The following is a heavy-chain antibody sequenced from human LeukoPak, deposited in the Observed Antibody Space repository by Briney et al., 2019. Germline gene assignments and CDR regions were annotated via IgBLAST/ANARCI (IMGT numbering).Heavy chain of an antibody. CDR2: IYYSGSA. CDR3: ARGGAYDYYYYYMDV. CDR1: GGSISSYY. J-gene: IGHJ6*03. Sequence: PETLSLTCTVSGGSISSYYWSWIRQPPGKGLEWIGYIYYSGSANYNPSLKSRVTISVDTSKNQFSLKLSSVTAADTAVYYCARGGAYDYYYYYMDVWGKGTTVTISS. V-gene: IGHV4-59*01. D-gene: IGHD5-12*01.